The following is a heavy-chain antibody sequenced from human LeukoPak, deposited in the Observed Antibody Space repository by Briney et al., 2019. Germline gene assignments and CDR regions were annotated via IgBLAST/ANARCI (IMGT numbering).Heavy chain of an antibody. J-gene: IGHJ3*02. CDR2: ISGSSSHV. D-gene: IGHD3-22*01. V-gene: IGHV3-21*01. CDR3: ARDQYYSDSSGYPYDI. CDR1: GFTVSSKY. Sequence: PGGSLRLSCAPSGFTVSSKYMSWVRLAPGKGLEWVSSISGSSSHVWYADSVKGRFTSSRDNAKNSLYLQMSSLRVEDTAVYYCARDQYYSDSSGYPYDIWGQGTMVTVSS.